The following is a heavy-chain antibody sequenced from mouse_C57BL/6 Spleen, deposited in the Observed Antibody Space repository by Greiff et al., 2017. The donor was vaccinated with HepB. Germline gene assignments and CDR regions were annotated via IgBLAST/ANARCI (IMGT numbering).Heavy chain of an antibody. CDR3: ARRPGVSTGGMYYFDY. V-gene: IGHV5-6*02. D-gene: IGHD1-1*02. J-gene: IGHJ2*01. CDR2: ISSGGSYT. Sequence: DVKLVESGGDLVKPGGSLKLSCAASGFTFSSYGMSWVRQTPDKRLEWVATISSGGSYTYYPDSVKGRFTISRDNAKNTLYLQMSSLKSEDTAMYYCARRPGVSTGGMYYFDYWGQGTTLTVSS. CDR1: GFTFSSYG.